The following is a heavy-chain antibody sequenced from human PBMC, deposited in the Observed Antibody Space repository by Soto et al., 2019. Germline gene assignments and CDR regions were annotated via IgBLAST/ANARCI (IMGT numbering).Heavy chain of an antibody. CDR2: IYHSGST. J-gene: IGHJ4*02. CDR3: ARAGTASDYYFDY. Sequence: SETLSLTCAVSGGSISSGGYSWSWIRQPPGKGLEWIGYIYHSGSTYYNPSLKSRVTISVDRSKNQFSLKLSSVTAADTAVYYCARAGTASDYYFDYWGQGTLVTVSS. CDR1: GGSISSGGYS. D-gene: IGHD2-21*02. V-gene: IGHV4-30-2*01.